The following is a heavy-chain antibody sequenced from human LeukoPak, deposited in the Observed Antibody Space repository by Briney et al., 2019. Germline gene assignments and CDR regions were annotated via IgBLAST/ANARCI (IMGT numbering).Heavy chain of an antibody. Sequence: ASVKVSCKASGYTLTSYDINWVRQATGQGLEWRGWMNPNSGNTGYAQKFQGRVTMTRNTSISTAYMELSSLRSEDTAVYYCARGFVVAATDFDYWGQGTLVTVSS. J-gene: IGHJ4*02. CDR2: MNPNSGNT. D-gene: IGHD2-15*01. CDR1: GYTLTSYD. CDR3: ARGFVVAATDFDY. V-gene: IGHV1-8*01.